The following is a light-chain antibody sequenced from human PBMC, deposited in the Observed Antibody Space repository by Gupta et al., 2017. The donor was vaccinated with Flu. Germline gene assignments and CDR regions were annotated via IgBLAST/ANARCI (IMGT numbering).Light chain of an antibody. CDR3: QQYYITPVT. Sequence: DIVLTQSPDSLAVSLGERATINCKASQSVLDRSNNKNYLAWYQQKPGQPPKLLIYWASTRESGVPDRFSGSGSGADFTLTISSLQAGDVAVYYCQQYYITPVTFGQETKLEIK. CDR2: WAS. CDR1: QSVLDRSNNKNY. V-gene: IGKV4-1*01. J-gene: IGKJ2*01.